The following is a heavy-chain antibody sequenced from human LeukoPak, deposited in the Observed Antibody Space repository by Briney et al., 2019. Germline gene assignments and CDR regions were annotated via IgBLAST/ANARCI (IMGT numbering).Heavy chain of an antibody. D-gene: IGHD2-2*03. CDR1: GFTFSSYW. CDR3: AGDLGIVVVPAAPGY. Sequence: GGSLRLSCAASGFTFSSYWMSWVRQAPGKGLGWVANIKQDGSEKYYVDSVKGRFTISRDNAKNSLYLQMNSLRAEDTAVYYCAGDLGIVVVPAAPGYWGQGTLVTVSS. V-gene: IGHV3-7*03. J-gene: IGHJ4*02. CDR2: IKQDGSEK.